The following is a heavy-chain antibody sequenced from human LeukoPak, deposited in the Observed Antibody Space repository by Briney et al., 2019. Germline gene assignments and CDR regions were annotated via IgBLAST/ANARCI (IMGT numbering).Heavy chain of an antibody. D-gene: IGHD1-26*01. V-gene: IGHV4-59*01. CDR2: IHYSGST. J-gene: IGHJ4*02. Sequence: SETLSLTCTDSGDSTSAYNWSWVRPPPGKGLEFIAYIHYSGSTNYTTTLKRRVTISVDTSKKHLSLKLSSVAAADTAVYYCARFGGSFAFMDYWGQGTLVTVSS. CDR1: GDSTSAYN. CDR3: ARFGGSFAFMDY.